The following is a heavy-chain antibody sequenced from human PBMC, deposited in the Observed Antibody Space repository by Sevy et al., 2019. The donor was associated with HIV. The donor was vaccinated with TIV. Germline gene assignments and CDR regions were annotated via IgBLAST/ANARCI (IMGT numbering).Heavy chain of an antibody. CDR2: IYHSGGT. J-gene: IGHJ5*01. D-gene: IGHD3-22*01. V-gene: IGHV4-59*01. Sequence: SETLSLTCTVSDGSISSYYWSWIRQPPGKGLEWIGYIYHSGGTSYNPSLKSRVTMSVDTSKDQFSLKLSSVTAADTAVYYCARIGYYDSIGYYYDSWGQGALVTVSS. CDR1: DGSISSYY. CDR3: ARIGYYDSIGYYYDS.